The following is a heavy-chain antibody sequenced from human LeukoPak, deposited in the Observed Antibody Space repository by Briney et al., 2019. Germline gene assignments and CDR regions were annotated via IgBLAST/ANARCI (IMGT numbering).Heavy chain of an antibody. V-gene: IGHV3-66*01. D-gene: IGHD3-22*01. J-gene: IGHJ3*02. CDR2: IYSGGST. CDR3: ARATEYYYDSSGYYSPGVSAFDI. Sequence: GGSLRLSCAASGFTVSSNYMNWVRQAPGKGLEWVSGIYSGGSTHYADSVKGRLTISRDNSKNALYLQMNSLRAEDTAVYYCARATEYYYDSSGYYSPGVSAFDIWGQGTMVTVSS. CDR1: GFTVSSNY.